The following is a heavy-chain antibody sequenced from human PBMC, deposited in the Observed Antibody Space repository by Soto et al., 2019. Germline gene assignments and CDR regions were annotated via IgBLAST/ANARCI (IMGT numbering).Heavy chain of an antibody. CDR1: GGTFSSYA. J-gene: IGHJ5*02. D-gene: IGHD5-18*01. CDR2: IIPIFGTA. CDR3: ARHPPHTPMDYYNWFDP. Sequence: SVKVSCKASGGTFSSYAISWVRQAPGQGLEWMGGIIPIFGTANYAQKFQGRVTIAADESTSTAYMELSSLRSEDTAVYYCARHPPHTPMDYYNWFDPWGKGTLVTVSS. V-gene: IGHV1-69*13.